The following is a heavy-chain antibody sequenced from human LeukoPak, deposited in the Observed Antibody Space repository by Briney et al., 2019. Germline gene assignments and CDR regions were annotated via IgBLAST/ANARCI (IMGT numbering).Heavy chain of an antibody. CDR1: GFTFSSYG. V-gene: IGHV3-33*06. Sequence: PGGSLRLSCAASGFTFSSYGMRWVRQAPGKGLEWVAVIWYDGSNKYYADSAKGRFTISRDSSKNTLYLQMNSLRVEDTAVYYCAKVAPYCSSTDCYHSPYYGMDVWGQGTTVTVSS. D-gene: IGHD2-2*01. CDR3: AKVAPYCSSTDCYHSPYYGMDV. CDR2: IWYDGSNK. J-gene: IGHJ6*02.